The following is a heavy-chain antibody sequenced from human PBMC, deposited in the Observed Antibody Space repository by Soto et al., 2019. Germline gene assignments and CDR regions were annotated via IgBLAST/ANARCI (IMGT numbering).Heavy chain of an antibody. CDR3: ARERAYCSSTSCYNWFDP. Sequence: PGGSLRLSCAASGFTFSSYGMHWVRQAPGKGLEWVAVIWYDGSNKYYADSVKGRFTISRDNSKNTLYLQMNSLRAEDTAVYYCARERAYCSSTSCYNWFDPWGQGTLGTVSA. J-gene: IGHJ5*02. D-gene: IGHD2-2*01. CDR1: GFTFSSYG. CDR2: IWYDGSNK. V-gene: IGHV3-33*01.